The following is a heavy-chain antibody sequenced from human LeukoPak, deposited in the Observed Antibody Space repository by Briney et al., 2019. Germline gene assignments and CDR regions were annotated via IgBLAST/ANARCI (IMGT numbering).Heavy chain of an antibody. J-gene: IGHJ6*03. CDR2: IIPIFGTA. D-gene: IGHD5-24*01. CDR1: GGTFSSYA. Sequence: GASVKVSCKASGGTFSSYAISWVRQAPGQGLEWMGGIIPIFGTANYAQKFQGRVTITTDESTSTAYMELSSLRSEDTAVYYCARDGRGWLQSKGSYYYYMDVWGKGTTVTVSS. CDR3: ARDGRGWLQSKGSYYYYMDV. V-gene: IGHV1-69*05.